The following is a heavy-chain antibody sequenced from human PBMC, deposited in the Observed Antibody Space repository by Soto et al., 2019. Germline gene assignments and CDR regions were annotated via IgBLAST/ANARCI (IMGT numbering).Heavy chain of an antibody. D-gene: IGHD2-2*01. CDR1: GFTVSSNY. CDR3: ARGRGSTGYLGREHYFDY. CDR2: IDIGGNT. J-gene: IGHJ4*02. V-gene: IGHV3-66*01. Sequence: GGPLTLSCAACGFTVSSNYMSCVRQAPGKGLEWVSIIDIGGNTYYADSVKDRFTISRDNSRNTLYLHMDSLRAEDTAVYYCARGRGSTGYLGREHYFDYWGQGTLVTVSS.